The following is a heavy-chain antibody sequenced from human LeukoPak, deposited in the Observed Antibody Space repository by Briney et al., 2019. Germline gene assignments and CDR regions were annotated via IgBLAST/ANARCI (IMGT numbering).Heavy chain of an antibody. J-gene: IGHJ4*02. D-gene: IGHD6-13*01. CDR3: ARSGYSSSFDY. V-gene: IGHV4-4*09. Sequence: SETLSLTCTVSGGSISSYYWSWIRQPPGKGLEWIGYIYTSGSTNYNPSLKSRVTISVGTSKNQFSLKLSSVTAADTAVYYCARSGYSSSFDYWGQGTLVTVSS. CDR1: GGSISSYY. CDR2: IYTSGST.